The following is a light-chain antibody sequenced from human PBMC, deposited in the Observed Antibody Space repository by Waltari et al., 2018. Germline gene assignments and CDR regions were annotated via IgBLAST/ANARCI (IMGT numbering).Light chain of an antibody. Sequence: TVVTQEPSLSVSPGGTVTLTCGLTSGSVLTRDYTSWYQPTPCQAPRTLIDNTDTLSSGVPDRFSCSILGSKAALTVAGAQADDESDYYGVLYLNGGIWVFGGGTRLTVL. V-gene: IGLV8-61*01. CDR1: SGSVLTRDY. J-gene: IGLJ3*02. CDR3: VLYLNGGIWV. CDR2: NTD.